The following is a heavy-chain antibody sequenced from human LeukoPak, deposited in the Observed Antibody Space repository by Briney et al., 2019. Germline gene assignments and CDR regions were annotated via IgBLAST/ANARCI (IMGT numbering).Heavy chain of an antibody. CDR3: ARDSLLPSAMGYYYMDV. CDR2: IYTSGST. Sequence: SETLSLTCSVSGGSISSGSYYWSWIRQPAGKGLEWIGWIYTSGSTNHNPSLKSRVTISVDTSKNQFSLKLSSVTAADTALYFCARDSLLPSAMGYYYMDVWGKGTTVTVSS. CDR1: GGSISSGSYY. J-gene: IGHJ6*03. V-gene: IGHV4-61*02. D-gene: IGHD2-2*01.